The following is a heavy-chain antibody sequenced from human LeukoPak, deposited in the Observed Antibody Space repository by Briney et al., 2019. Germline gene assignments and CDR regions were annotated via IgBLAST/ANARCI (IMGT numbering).Heavy chain of an antibody. Sequence: GRSLRLSCAASGFTFSNYAMHWVRQAPGKGLEWVAVISYDGSNKYYADSVKGRFTISRASSKNTLYLEMNSLRAEDTAVYYCARDHRVSCWYGYFEYWGQGTLVTVSS. D-gene: IGHD6-19*01. CDR1: GFTFSNYA. CDR3: ARDHRVSCWYGYFEY. J-gene: IGHJ4*01. V-gene: IGHV3-30*04. CDR2: ISYDGSNK.